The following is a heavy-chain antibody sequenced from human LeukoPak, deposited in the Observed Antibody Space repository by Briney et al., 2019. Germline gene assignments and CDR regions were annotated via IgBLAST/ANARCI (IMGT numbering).Heavy chain of an antibody. J-gene: IGHJ5*02. CDR3: ARAARYCSSTTCYSPFDP. CDR1: GGSISSGGYY. V-gene: IGHV4-31*03. Sequence: SQTLSLTCTVSGGSISSGGYYWSWIRQHPGKGLEWIGYIFYSGSTYYNPSLKSRVTISVDTSKNQFSLELSSVSAADTAVYYCARAARYCSSTTCYSPFDPLGQGTLVTVSS. CDR2: IFYSGST. D-gene: IGHD2-2*01.